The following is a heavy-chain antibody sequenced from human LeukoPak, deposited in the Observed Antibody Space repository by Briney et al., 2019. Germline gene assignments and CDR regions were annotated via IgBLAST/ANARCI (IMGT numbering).Heavy chain of an antibody. CDR1: GFTFSSYA. D-gene: IGHD3-3*01. J-gene: IGHJ4*02. Sequence: PGGSLRLSCAASGFTFSSYAMSWVRQAPGKGLEWVSAISGSGGSTYYADSVKGRFTISRDNSKNTLYLQMNSLRAEDTAVYYCAKTLITIFGVVQYYFDYWGQGTLVTVSS. CDR3: AKTLITIFGVVQYYFDY. V-gene: IGHV3-23*01. CDR2: ISGSGGST.